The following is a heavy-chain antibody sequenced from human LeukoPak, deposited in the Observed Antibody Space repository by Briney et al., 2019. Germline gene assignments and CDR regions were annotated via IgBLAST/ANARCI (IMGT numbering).Heavy chain of an antibody. CDR1: GFNFSDYY. D-gene: IGHD5-18*01. Sequence: GGSPRLSCAASGFNFSDYYMSWIRQAPGKGLEWVSYNSCISSYTNYAYSVKGLFAISRDNAKNSLYLQMNSLRAEDTAVYYCAREETSDTAMVDCFDYWGQGTLVTVSS. CDR3: AREETSDTAMVDCFDY. V-gene: IGHV3-11*05. CDR2: NSCISSYT. J-gene: IGHJ4*02.